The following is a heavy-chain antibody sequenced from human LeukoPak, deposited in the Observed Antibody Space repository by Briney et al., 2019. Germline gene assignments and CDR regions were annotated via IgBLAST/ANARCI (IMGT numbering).Heavy chain of an antibody. J-gene: IGHJ3*02. V-gene: IGHV4-59*01. D-gene: IGHD5-18*01. CDR2: IYYSGST. CDR1: GGSISSYY. CDR3: ASHIRGYSYGYGGDDAFDI. Sequence: SETLSLTCTVSGGSISSYYWSWIRQPPGKGLEWIGYIYYSGSTNYNPSLKSRVTISVDTSKNQFSLKLSSVTAADTAVYYCASHIRGYSYGYGGDDAFDIWGQGTMVTVSS.